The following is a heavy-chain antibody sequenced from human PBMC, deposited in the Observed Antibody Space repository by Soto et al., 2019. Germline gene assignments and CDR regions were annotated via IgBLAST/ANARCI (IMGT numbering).Heavy chain of an antibody. CDR2: IIPIFGTA. J-gene: IGHJ5*02. CDR1: GGTFSSYA. Sequence: QVQLVQSGAEVKKPGSSVKVYCKASGGTFSSYAISWVRQAPGQGLEWMGGIIPIFGTANYAQKFQGRVTITADESTSTAYLELSSLRTEETAVYYCARSGRDGQIRDWFDPWGQGTMVTVSS. CDR3: ARSGRDGQIRDWFDP. D-gene: IGHD3-10*01. V-gene: IGHV1-69*01.